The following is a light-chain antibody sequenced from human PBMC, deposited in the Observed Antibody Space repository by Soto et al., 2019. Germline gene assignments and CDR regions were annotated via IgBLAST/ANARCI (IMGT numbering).Light chain of an antibody. V-gene: IGLV1-51*01. CDR2: DNN. CDR3: GTWESYLSVGV. CDR1: GSNIRSNS. J-gene: IGLJ2*01. Sequence: QSVLTQPPSVSAAPGQTVTISCSGSGSNIRSNSVSWYQQVPGTAPKLLLYDNNKRPSGIPDRFFGSKSGTSATLGITGLQTADEADYYCGTWESYLSVGVFGGGTKVTVL.